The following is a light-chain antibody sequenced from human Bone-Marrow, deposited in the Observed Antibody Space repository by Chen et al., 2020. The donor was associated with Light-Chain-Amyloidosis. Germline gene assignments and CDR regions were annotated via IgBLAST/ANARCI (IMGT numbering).Light chain of an antibody. J-gene: IGLJ3*02. V-gene: IGLV1-40*01. Sequence: QSVLTQPPSVSGAPVQRVTISCTGISSNIGAGYDVHWYQQLPGTAPKLLIYGNSNRPSGVPDRFSGSKSGPSASLAITGLQAEDEADYYCQSYDSSLSGWVFGGGTKLTVL. CDR2: GNS. CDR1: SSNIGAGYD. CDR3: QSYDSSLSGWV.